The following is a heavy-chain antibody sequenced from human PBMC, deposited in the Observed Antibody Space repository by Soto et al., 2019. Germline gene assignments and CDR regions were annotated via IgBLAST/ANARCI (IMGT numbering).Heavy chain of an antibody. V-gene: IGHV4-61*08. Sequence: PSETLSLTCTVSGGSISSGDYSWSWVRQSPGKGLEWIGYIYYSGSTNYNPSLKSRVTISVDTSKNQFSLKLSSVTAADTAVYYCARVSGVVPAASMDVWGKGTTVTVSS. CDR2: IYYSGST. D-gene: IGHD2-2*01. CDR3: ARVSGVVPAASMDV. CDR1: GGSISSGDYS. J-gene: IGHJ6*03.